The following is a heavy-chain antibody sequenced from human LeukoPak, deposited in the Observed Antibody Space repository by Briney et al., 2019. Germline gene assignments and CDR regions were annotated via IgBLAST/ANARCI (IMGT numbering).Heavy chain of an antibody. CDR1: GGSISSSSYY. J-gene: IGHJ6*03. Sequence: SETLSLTCTVSGGSISSSSYYWGWIRQPPGKGLEWIGSIYYSGGTYYNPSLKSRVTISVDTSKNQFSLKLSSVTAADTAVYYRARQPRQQYLAPYYYYYYMDVWGKGTTVTVSS. D-gene: IGHD6-13*01. CDR3: ARQPRQQYLAPYYYYYYMDV. V-gene: IGHV4-39*01. CDR2: IYYSGGT.